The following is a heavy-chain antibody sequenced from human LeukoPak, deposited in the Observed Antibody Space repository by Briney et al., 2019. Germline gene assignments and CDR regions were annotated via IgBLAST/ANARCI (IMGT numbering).Heavy chain of an antibody. D-gene: IGHD3-10*01. J-gene: IGHJ4*02. V-gene: IGHV4-30-2*05. Sequence: PSETLSLTCAVSGGSISSSGYSWSWIRQPPGKGLEWIGYIYHSGSTYYNPSLKSRVTISVDTSKNQFSLKLSSVTAADTAVYYCARDRDYGSGSPTFDYWGQGTLVTVSS. CDR1: GGSISSSGYS. CDR2: IYHSGST. CDR3: ARDRDYGSGSPTFDY.